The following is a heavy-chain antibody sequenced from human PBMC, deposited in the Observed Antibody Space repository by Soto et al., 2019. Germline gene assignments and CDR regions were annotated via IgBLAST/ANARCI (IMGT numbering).Heavy chain of an antibody. D-gene: IGHD3-22*01. J-gene: IGHJ4*02. CDR3: VSDYDSGGYIGY. V-gene: IGHV4-30-4*01. Sequence: QVQLHESGPGLVRPSQTLSLTCNVSGGSISTADYYWSWIRQPPGKGLEWIGYIYYRGSTYYNPALESRVAISIDTSKNQFSLNLTSVTAADTAVYYCVSDYDSGGYIGYWGQGTLVIVSS. CDR1: GGSISTADYY. CDR2: IYYRGST.